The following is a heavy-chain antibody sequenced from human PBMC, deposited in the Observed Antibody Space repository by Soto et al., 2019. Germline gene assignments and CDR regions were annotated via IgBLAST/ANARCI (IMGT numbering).Heavy chain of an antibody. D-gene: IGHD3-3*01. V-gene: IGHV3-48*02. Sequence: EVQLVESGGGMVQPGGSLRLSCAASGFIFSTYSMNWVRQAPGKGLEWVSYISTSTSTIYYADSVKGRFTISRDNAKNSLYLQMNSLRDEDTAVYVCARDERARSAYSSDYYYFSCLDVWGQGTTVTVSS. CDR3: ARDERARSAYSSDYYYFSCLDV. CDR1: GFIFSTYS. CDR2: ISTSTSTI. J-gene: IGHJ6*02.